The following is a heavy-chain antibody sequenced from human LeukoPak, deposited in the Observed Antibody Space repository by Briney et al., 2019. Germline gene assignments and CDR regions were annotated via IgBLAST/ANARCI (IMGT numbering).Heavy chain of an antibody. CDR1: GYTFTSYA. CDR2: INTNTGNP. V-gene: IGHV7-4-1*02. Sequence: EASVKVSCKASGYTFTSYAMNWVRQAPGQGLEWMGWINTNTGNPTYAQGFTGRFVFSLDTSVSTAYLQISSLKAEDTAVYYCARDLSGIAAAGIRVNWFDPWGQGTLVTVSS. J-gene: IGHJ5*02. CDR3: ARDLSGIAAAGIRVNWFDP. D-gene: IGHD6-13*01.